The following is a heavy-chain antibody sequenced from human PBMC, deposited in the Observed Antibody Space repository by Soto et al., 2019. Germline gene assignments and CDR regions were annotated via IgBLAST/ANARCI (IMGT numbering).Heavy chain of an antibody. CDR3: ARDRPLGGATTYYHYGMDV. Sequence: RASVKVSCKASGYTFTSYGISWVRQAPGQGLEWMGWISAYNGNTNYAQKLQGRVTMTTDPSTSTAYMELRSLRSDDTAVYYCARDRPLGGATTYYHYGMDVWGQGTTVTVSS. CDR2: ISAYNGNT. D-gene: IGHD1-26*01. CDR1: GYTFTSYG. J-gene: IGHJ6*02. V-gene: IGHV1-18*01.